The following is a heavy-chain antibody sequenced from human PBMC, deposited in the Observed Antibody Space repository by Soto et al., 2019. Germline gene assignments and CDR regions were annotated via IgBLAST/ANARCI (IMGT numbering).Heavy chain of an antibody. J-gene: IGHJ4*02. CDR3: ARDFGHGYYLDY. D-gene: IGHD2-2*03. CDR1: GFSFSNYK. V-gene: IGHV3-48*02. CDR2: ITDSSDTV. Sequence: GSLRLSCVASGFSFSNYKMNWVRRAPGKGLEWVSYITDSSDTVHYADSVRGRFTISRDNAESSLYLKMNRLRDEDTAVYFCARDFGHGYYLDYWGRGTMITVSS.